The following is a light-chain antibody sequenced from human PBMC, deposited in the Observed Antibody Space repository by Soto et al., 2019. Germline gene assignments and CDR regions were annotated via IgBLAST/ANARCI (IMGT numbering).Light chain of an antibody. CDR2: KAS. CDR3: QQYDSYSPYT. Sequence: DIQMTQFPPTLSASIGDRVTITCRASQTISSSLAWYQQKPGKAPKLLIYKASTLETGVPSRFSGSGSGTEFTLTISSLQPEDFATYYSQQYDSYSPYTFGQGTRLEIK. CDR1: QTISSS. J-gene: IGKJ2*01. V-gene: IGKV1-5*03.